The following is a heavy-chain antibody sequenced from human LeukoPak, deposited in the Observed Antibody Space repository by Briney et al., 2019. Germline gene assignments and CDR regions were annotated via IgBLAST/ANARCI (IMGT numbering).Heavy chain of an antibody. CDR3: AKQGARELIATPNNYYDSSGYLNWFDP. Sequence: PGGSLRLSCAASGFTFSSYAMSWVRQAPGKGLEWVSAISGSGGSTYYADSVKGRFTISRDNSKNTLYLQMNSLRAEDTAVYYCAKQGARELIATPNNYYDSSGYLNWFDPWGQGTLVTVSS. D-gene: IGHD3-22*01. CDR2: ISGSGGST. J-gene: IGHJ5*02. CDR1: GFTFSSYA. V-gene: IGHV3-23*01.